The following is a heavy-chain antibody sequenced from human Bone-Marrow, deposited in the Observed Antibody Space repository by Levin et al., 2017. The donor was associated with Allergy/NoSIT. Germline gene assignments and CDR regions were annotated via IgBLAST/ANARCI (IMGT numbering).Heavy chain of an antibody. Sequence: SGPTLVKPPQTLTLTCTFSGFSLTTSGVGVGWIRQPPGKALEWLALIYWDDDERYSPSLKSRLTITKDTSRNQVVLTMTNMDPVDTATYFCVRFWSGFFTQLTDTFDIWGQGTMVTVSS. CDR1: GFSLTTSGVG. V-gene: IGHV2-5*02. CDR3: VRFWSGFFTQLTDTFDI. CDR2: IYWDDDE. D-gene: IGHD3-3*01. J-gene: IGHJ3*02.